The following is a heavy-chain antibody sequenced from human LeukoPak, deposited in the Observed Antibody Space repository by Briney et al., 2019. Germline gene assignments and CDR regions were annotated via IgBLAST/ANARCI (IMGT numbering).Heavy chain of an antibody. J-gene: IGHJ4*02. D-gene: IGHD5-12*01. V-gene: IGHV4-34*01. CDR3: ARARAVATPFDY. CDR2: INHSGST. Sequence: SETLSLTCAVYGGSFSGYYWSWIRQPPGRGLEWIGEINHSGSTNYSPSLKSRVTISVDTSKNQFSLKLSSVTAADTAVYYCARARAVATPFDYWGQGTLVTVSS. CDR1: GGSFSGYY.